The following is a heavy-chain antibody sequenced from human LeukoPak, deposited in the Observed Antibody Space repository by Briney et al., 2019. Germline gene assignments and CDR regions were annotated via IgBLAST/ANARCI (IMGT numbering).Heavy chain of an antibody. D-gene: IGHD3-9*01. CDR2: ISGSSGTT. V-gene: IGHV3-23*01. CDR3: AKSWSCVQYNDWLCYFDY. Sequence: GGSLRLSCAASGFTFRNYAMSWVRQAPGKGLEWVSGISGSSGTTYYTDSVQGRFTISRDNSKDTLYLQMNSLRDDDTAIYYCAKSWSCVQYNDWLCYFDYWGQGTLVTVSS. CDR1: GFTFRNYA. J-gene: IGHJ4*02.